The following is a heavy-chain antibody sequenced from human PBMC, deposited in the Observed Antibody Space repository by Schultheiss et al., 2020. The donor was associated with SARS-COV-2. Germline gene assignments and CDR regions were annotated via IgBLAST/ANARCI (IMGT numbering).Heavy chain of an antibody. V-gene: IGHV3-64*04. CDR1: GFTFSSYA. J-gene: IGHJ4*02. CDR3: AKDGASGSYLYYFDY. D-gene: IGHD1-26*01. CDR2: ISSNGGST. Sequence: GGSLRLSCSASGFTFSSYAMHWVRQAPGKGLEYVSAISSNGGSTYYADSVKGRFTISRDNSKNTLYLQINSLRAEDTAVYYCAKDGASGSYLYYFDYWGQGTLVTVSS.